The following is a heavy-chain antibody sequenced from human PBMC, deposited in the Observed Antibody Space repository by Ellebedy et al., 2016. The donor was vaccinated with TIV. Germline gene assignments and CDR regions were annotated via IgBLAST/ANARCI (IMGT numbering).Heavy chain of an antibody. J-gene: IGHJ3*02. CDR1: GFTFSSYA. Sequence: MPGGSLRLSCAASGFTFSSYAMSWIRQPPGKGLEWIGYISYSGTTNYNPSLQSRVTISADTSKNQFSLKLTSVTAADTAVYYCARVVWQLPVSYAFDIWGQGTMVTVSS. CDR3: ARVVWQLPVSYAFDI. D-gene: IGHD2-15*01. V-gene: IGHV4-59*01. CDR2: ISYSGTT.